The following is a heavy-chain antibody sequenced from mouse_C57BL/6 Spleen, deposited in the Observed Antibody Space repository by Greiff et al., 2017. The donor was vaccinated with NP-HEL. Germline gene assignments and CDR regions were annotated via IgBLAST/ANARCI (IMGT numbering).Heavy chain of an antibody. J-gene: IGHJ4*01. CDR2: IWSDGST. V-gene: IGHV2-6-1*01. CDR3: ARHIPDYYGSSYAMDY. D-gene: IGHD1-1*01. Sequence: VKVVESGPGLVAPSQSLSITCTVSGFSLTSYGVHWVRQPPGKGLEWLVVIWSDGSTTYNSALKSRLSISKDNSKSQVFLKMNSLQTDDTAMYYCARHIPDYYGSSYAMDYWGQGTSVTVSS. CDR1: GFSLTSYG.